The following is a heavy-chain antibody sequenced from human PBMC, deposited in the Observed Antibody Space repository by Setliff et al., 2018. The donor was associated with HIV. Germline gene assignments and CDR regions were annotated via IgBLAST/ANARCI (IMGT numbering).Heavy chain of an antibody. Sequence: PSETLSLTCTVSGDSISNYYWSWVRQPPGQGLEWIGYIFNSVTTNYSPSLKSRAPISADTSKNQFSLKLRTLTAADTAVYYCARRGAAAGPPYHYYHMDVWGKGTTVTVSS. J-gene: IGHJ6*03. CDR2: IFNSVTT. D-gene: IGHD6-13*01. V-gene: IGHV4-59*08. CDR1: GDSISNYY. CDR3: ARRGAAAGPPYHYYHMDV.